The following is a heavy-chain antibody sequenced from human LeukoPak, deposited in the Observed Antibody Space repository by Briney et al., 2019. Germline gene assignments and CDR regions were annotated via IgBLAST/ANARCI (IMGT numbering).Heavy chain of an antibody. Sequence: SETLSLTCAISGGSVSGYYWSWIRQSPGKGLEWIGYIYHTGSTSYSPSLKSRVTISADTSQNQFSLKLSSVTAADTAVYYCASRKPGNDYWGQGTLVTVSS. CDR3: ASRKPGNDY. CDR1: GGSVSGYY. J-gene: IGHJ4*02. V-gene: IGHV4-59*02. CDR2: IYHTGST. D-gene: IGHD7-27*01.